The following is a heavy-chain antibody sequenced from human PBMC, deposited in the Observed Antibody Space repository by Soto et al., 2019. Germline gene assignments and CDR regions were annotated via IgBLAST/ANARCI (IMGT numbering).Heavy chain of an antibody. D-gene: IGHD2-21*02. CDR1: GYSFTTYW. J-gene: IGHJ3*02. CDR3: ARSIFGGNSGGAFDI. CDR2: IYPGDSDT. Sequence: PGESLKISCKGSGYSFTTYWIGWVRQMPGKGLEWMAIIYPGDSDTRYSPSFQGQVTISADKSISTAYLQWSSLKASDTAIYYYARSIFGGNSGGAFDIWGQGTMVTVSS. V-gene: IGHV5-51*01.